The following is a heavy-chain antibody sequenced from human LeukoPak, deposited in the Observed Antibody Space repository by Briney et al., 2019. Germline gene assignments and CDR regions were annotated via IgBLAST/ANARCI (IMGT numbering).Heavy chain of an antibody. D-gene: IGHD6-19*01. Sequence: PSETLSLTCTVSGASISGYYWSWIRQPPGKGLECIGYIYYSGSTIYNPSLKSRVTISVDTPKDQFSLKLSSVIAADAAVYYCAGVNSSGFDYWGQGTLVTVSS. CDR2: IYYSGST. V-gene: IGHV4-59*01. CDR3: AGVNSSGFDY. J-gene: IGHJ4*02. CDR1: GASISGYY.